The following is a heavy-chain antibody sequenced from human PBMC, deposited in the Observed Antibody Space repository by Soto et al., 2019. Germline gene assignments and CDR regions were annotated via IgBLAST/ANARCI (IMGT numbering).Heavy chain of an antibody. J-gene: IGHJ4*02. Sequence: SETLSLTCTVSGGSISSYYWSWIRQPPGKGLEWIGYIYYSGSTNYNPSLKSRVTISVDTSKNQFSLKLSSVTAADTAVYYCARGRWNYEDRTFGYWGQGTLVTVSS. D-gene: IGHD1-7*01. CDR1: GGSISSYY. V-gene: IGHV4-59*01. CDR3: ARGRWNYEDRTFGY. CDR2: IYYSGST.